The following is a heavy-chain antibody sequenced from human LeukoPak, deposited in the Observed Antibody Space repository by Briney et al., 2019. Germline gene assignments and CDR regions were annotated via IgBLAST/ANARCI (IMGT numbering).Heavy chain of an antibody. Sequence: ASVKDSCKVSGYTLTELSMHWVRQAPGKGLEWMGGFDPEDGETIYAQKFQGRVTMTEDTSTDTAYMELSSLRSEDTAVYYCATDPLRFQPLFPASPDYWGQGTLVTVSS. D-gene: IGHD2-2*01. CDR3: ATDPLRFQPLFPASPDY. CDR1: GYTLTELS. CDR2: FDPEDGET. J-gene: IGHJ4*02. V-gene: IGHV1-24*01.